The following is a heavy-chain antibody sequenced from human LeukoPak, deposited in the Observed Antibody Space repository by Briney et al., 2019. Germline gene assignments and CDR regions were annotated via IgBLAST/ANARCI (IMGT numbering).Heavy chain of an antibody. V-gene: IGHV3-23*01. J-gene: IGHJ4*02. Sequence: GGSLRLSCAASGFTFSSYAMSWVRQAPGKGLEWVSAITGRGDNIYYADSVKGRFTISRDNSKNTLFLQMNSLTVEDTAVYYCAKENPVGGTNYFDYWGQGTLVTVSS. CDR2: ITGRGDNI. CDR3: AKENPVGGTNYFDY. CDR1: GFTFSSYA. D-gene: IGHD1-26*01.